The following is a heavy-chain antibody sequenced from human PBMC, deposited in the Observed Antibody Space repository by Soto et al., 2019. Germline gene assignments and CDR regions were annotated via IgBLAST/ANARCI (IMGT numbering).Heavy chain of an antibody. V-gene: IGHV3-66*01. Sequence: EVKLVESGGGLVQPGGSLRLSCAASGFNGSTKYMSWVRQAPGKGLEWVAVIYSGGSTYYADSVKGRLTISRDNSKNTLFLQMNSLRAEDTAVYYCARVWFVDLSYYYYYYMDVWGKGTTVTVSS. CDR1: GFNGSTKY. CDR3: ARVWFVDLSYYYYYYMDV. CDR2: IYSGGST. J-gene: IGHJ6*03. D-gene: IGHD3-10*01.